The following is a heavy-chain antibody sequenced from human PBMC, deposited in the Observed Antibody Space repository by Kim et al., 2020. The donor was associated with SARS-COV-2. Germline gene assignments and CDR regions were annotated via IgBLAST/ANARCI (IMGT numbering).Heavy chain of an antibody. CDR3: ARGLITIFGVVH. CDR1: GYTFTSYD. D-gene: IGHD3-3*01. CDR2: MNPNSGNT. J-gene: IGHJ4*02. Sequence: ASVKVSCKASGYTFTSYDINWVRQATGQGLEWMGWMNPNSGNTGYAQKFQGRVTMTRNTSISTAYMELSSLRSEDTAVYYCARGLITIFGVVHWGQGTLVTVSS. V-gene: IGHV1-8*01.